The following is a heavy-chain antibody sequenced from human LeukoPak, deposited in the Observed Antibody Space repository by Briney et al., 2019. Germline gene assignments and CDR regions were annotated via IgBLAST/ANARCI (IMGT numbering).Heavy chain of an antibody. CDR1: GFTFSGYS. V-gene: IGHV3-48*02. J-gene: IGHJ4*02. CDR3: ARDLEYTTSSGDY. Sequence: GGSLRFSCAASGFTFSGYSMNWVRQAPGKGLEWVAYLRSSGDTIYYADSVKGRFTISRDIAKNSLYLQMNSLRDEDTAVYYCARDLEYTTSSGDYWGQGTLVIVSS. CDR2: LRSSGDTI. D-gene: IGHD6-6*01.